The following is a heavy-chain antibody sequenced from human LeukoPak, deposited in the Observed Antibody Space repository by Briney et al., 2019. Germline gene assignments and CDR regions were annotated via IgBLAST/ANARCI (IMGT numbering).Heavy chain of an antibody. J-gene: IGHJ4*02. CDR2: IYYSGST. V-gene: IGHV4-59*01. CDR1: GGSISCSF. D-gene: IGHD3-3*01. CDR3: ARAQLLGYDFWGGSRSRQYYFDS. Sequence: AERLPLTCTVCGGSISCSFWRGIRQPPGGGVEWFGYIYYSGSTNYTPSLKSRVTISVDTSKNQLSLKLSSVTAADTAVYYCARAQLLGYDFWGGSRSRQYYFDSWGEGTLVTVSS.